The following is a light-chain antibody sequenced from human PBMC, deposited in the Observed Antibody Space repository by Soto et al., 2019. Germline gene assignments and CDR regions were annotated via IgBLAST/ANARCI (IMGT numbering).Light chain of an antibody. CDR2: DVS. V-gene: IGLV2-14*01. J-gene: IGLJ1*01. CDR1: SSDVGGYNY. Sequence: QSALTQPASVSGSPGQSITISCTGTSSDVGGYNYACWYQQHPGKAPKLMIYDVSNWPSGVSNRFSGSKSGNTASLIISGLQAEDEADYYCSSYTTSRTHVFGTGTKLTVL. CDR3: SSYTTSRTHV.